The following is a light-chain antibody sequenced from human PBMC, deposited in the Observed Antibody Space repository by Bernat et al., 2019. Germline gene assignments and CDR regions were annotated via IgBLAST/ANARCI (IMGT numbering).Light chain of an antibody. J-gene: IGLJ1*01. CDR3: CSYAGRSTLV. Sequence: QSALTQPRSVSGSPGQSVTMSCTGTSSNVGGYNYVSWYQQYPGKAPKLMIYDVSERPSGVPNRFSGSKSGNTASLTISGLQAEDEADYYCCSYAGRSTLVFGTGTTVTVL. CDR1: SSNVGGYNY. CDR2: DVS. V-gene: IGLV2-11*01.